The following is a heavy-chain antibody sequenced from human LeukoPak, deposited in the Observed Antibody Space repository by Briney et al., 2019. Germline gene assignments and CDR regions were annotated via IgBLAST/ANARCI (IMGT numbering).Heavy chain of an antibody. CDR1: GYTFTSYG. Sequence: GASVKVSCKASGYTFTSYGISWVRQAPGQGLEWLGWISAYNGNTNYAQKLQGRVTMTTDTSTSTACMELRSLRSDDTAVYYCARVPPVGQQLVTDYWGQGTLVTVSS. D-gene: IGHD6-13*01. V-gene: IGHV1-18*01. CDR3: ARVPPVGQQLVTDY. CDR2: ISAYNGNT. J-gene: IGHJ4*02.